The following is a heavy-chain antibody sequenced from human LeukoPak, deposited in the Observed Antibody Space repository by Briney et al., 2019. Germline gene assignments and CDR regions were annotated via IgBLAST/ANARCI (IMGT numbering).Heavy chain of an antibody. CDR2: IYHSGST. CDR1: GYSISSGYY. CDR3: ARGGLLWFGEFTNWFDP. J-gene: IGHJ5*02. Sequence: PETLSLTCAVSGYSISSGYYWGWIRQSPGKGLEWIGSIYHSGSTYYNPSLKSRVTISVDTSKNQFSLKLSSVTAADTAVYYCARGGLLWFGEFTNWFDPWGQGTLVTVSS. D-gene: IGHD3-10*01. V-gene: IGHV4-38-2*01.